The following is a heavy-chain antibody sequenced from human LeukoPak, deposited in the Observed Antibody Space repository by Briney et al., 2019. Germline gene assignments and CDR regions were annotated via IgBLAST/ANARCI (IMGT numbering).Heavy chain of an antibody. Sequence: ASVKVSCKASGYTFTSYDINWVRQATGQGLEWMGWMNPNSGNTGYAQKFQGRVTITRNTSISTAYMELSSLRSEDTAVYYCARGGYMVRGVVNWFDPWGQGTLVTVSS. D-gene: IGHD3-10*01. V-gene: IGHV1-8*03. CDR3: ARGGYMVRGVVNWFDP. CDR1: GYTFTSYD. CDR2: MNPNSGNT. J-gene: IGHJ5*02.